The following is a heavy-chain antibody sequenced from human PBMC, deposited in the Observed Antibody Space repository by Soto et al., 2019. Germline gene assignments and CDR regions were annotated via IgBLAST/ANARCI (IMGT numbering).Heavy chain of an antibody. J-gene: IGHJ4*02. Sequence: QVQLQESGPGLVKPSQTLSLTCTVSGGSISSGGYYWSWIRQHPGKGLEWIGYIYYSGSTYYNPSLNSRVTISVDTSKNQFSLKLSSVTAADTAVYYCAREYYDFWSGYYYYFDYWGQGTLVTVSS. CDR2: IYYSGST. D-gene: IGHD3-3*01. V-gene: IGHV4-31*03. CDR3: AREYYDFWSGYYYYFDY. CDR1: GGSISSGGYY.